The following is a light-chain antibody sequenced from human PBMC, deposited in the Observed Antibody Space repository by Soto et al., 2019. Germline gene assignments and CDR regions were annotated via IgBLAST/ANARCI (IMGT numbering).Light chain of an antibody. V-gene: IGKV1-39*01. CDR3: QKSYSTPWT. J-gene: IGKJ1*01. CDR1: RDIGSD. CDR2: AAS. Sequence: QMTQSPSALCASVVDSITITCLASRDIGSDLSWYQQKPGKAPKLLIYAASSLQSGFPSRFSGSGSGTDFTLTISSLQPEDFATYYCQKSYSTPWTFGQGTKVDI.